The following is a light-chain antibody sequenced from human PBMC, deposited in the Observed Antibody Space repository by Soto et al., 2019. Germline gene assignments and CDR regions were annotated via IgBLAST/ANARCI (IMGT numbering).Light chain of an antibody. CDR1: QSVSNNY. Sequence: EIVMTQSPGTLSLSPGERATLSCRASQSVSNNYLAWYQQKPGQPPRLLIYGASNRATGIPDRFSGSGSGTDFTLTISRLEPEDFAVYYCQQDGSSGTFGQGTKVEIK. CDR3: QQDGSSGT. CDR2: GAS. V-gene: IGKV3-20*01. J-gene: IGKJ1*01.